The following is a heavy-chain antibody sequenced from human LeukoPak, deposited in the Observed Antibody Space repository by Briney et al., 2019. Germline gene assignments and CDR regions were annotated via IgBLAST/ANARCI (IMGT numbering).Heavy chain of an antibody. Sequence: SETLSLTCTVSGGSISSYYWSWIRQPPGKGLEWIGYIYYSGSTNYNPSLKSRVTISVDTSKNQFSLKLSSVTAADTAVYYRARGPSMVRGVISRQIDYWGQGTLVTVSS. D-gene: IGHD3-10*01. V-gene: IGHV4-59*01. CDR3: ARGPSMVRGVISRQIDY. CDR1: GGSISSYY. J-gene: IGHJ4*02. CDR2: IYYSGST.